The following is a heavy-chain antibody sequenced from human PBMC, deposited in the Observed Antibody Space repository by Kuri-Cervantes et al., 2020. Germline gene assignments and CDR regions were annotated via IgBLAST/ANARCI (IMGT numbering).Heavy chain of an antibody. CDR2: INPSGGST. Sequence: ASVKVSCKASGYTFTSYYMRWVRQAPGQGLEWMGIINPSGGSTSYAQKFQGRVTMTRDTSTSTVYMELSSLRSEDTAVYYCARFCSGGSCYDQGGYWGQGTLVTVSS. CDR1: GYTFTSYY. V-gene: IGHV1-46*01. J-gene: IGHJ4*02. D-gene: IGHD2-15*01. CDR3: ARFCSGGSCYDQGGY.